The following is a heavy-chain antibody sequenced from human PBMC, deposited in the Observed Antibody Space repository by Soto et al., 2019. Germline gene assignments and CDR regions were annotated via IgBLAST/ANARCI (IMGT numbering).Heavy chain of an antibody. V-gene: IGHV1-69*12. D-gene: IGHD6-13*01. Sequence: QVQLVQSGAEVKTPGSSVKVSCKASGGTFGIYAITWVRQAPGQGLEWMGGIIAFSDIVNYTQKLQGRVTITADESTNTAYMDLSSLRSEDTAVYYCARSLYSSSWYHSGNSYYYYGMDVWGQGTTVTVSS. CDR1: GGTFGIYA. CDR2: IIAFSDIV. CDR3: ARSLYSSSWYHSGNSYYYYGMDV. J-gene: IGHJ6*02.